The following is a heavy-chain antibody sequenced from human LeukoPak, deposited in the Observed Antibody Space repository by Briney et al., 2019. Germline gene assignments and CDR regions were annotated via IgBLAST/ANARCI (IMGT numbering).Heavy chain of an antibody. CDR1: GGTFSSYA. D-gene: IGHD2-15*01. CDR3: ARGGVVGAARYYFDY. V-gene: IGHV1-69*05. Sequence: WASVKVSCKASGGTFSSYAISWVRQAPGQGLEWMGGIIPIFGTANYAQKFQGRVTITTDESTSTAYMELSSLRSEDTAVYYCARGGVVGAARYYFDYWGQGTLVTVSP. J-gene: IGHJ4*02. CDR2: IIPIFGTA.